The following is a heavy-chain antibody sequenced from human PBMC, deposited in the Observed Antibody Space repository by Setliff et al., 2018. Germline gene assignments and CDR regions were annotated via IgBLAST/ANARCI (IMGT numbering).Heavy chain of an antibody. Sequence: ETLSLTCTVSAGSISGHYWTWIRQPPGKGLEWVGYMYYSGSFNYNPSLESRVIISVDTSKKQFSPKLASVTAADTALYYCARGGGSYYEGYFDYWGQGTLVTVSS. CDR3: ARGGGSYYEGYFDY. CDR1: AGSISGHY. J-gene: IGHJ4*02. V-gene: IGHV4-59*11. CDR2: MYYSGSF. D-gene: IGHD1-26*01.